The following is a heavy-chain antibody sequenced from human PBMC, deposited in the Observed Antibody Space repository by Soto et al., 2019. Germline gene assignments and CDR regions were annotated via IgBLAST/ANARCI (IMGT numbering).Heavy chain of an antibody. J-gene: IGHJ6*02. CDR1: GFTFSNAW. V-gene: IGHV3-15*01. CDR3: ATDPGTYYYYGMDV. Sequence: GGSLRLSCAASGFTFSNAWMSWVRQAPGKGLEWVGRIKSKTDGGTTDYAAPVKGRFTISRDDSKNTLYLQMNSLKTEDTAVYYCATDPGTYYYYGMDVWGQGTTVTVSS. CDR2: IKSKTDGGTT.